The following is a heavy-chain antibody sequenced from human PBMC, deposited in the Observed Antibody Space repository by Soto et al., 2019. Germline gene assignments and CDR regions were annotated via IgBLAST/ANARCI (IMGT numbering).Heavy chain of an antibody. J-gene: IGHJ6*01. Sequence: ASVKVSCKASGYTFTSYDINWVGQATGQGLEWMGWMNPNSGNTGYAQKFQGRVTMTRNTSISTANMELSSLRSEDTAAYYCARGRRSDFWCGYSHYYYYGMEVWGQATMVIVSS. CDR1: GYTFTSYD. D-gene: IGHD3-3*01. CDR2: MNPNSGNT. V-gene: IGHV1-8*01. CDR3: ARGRRSDFWCGYSHYYYYGMEV.